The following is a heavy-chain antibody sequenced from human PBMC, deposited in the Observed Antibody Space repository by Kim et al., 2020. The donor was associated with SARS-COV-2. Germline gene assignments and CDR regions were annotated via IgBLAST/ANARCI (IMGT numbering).Heavy chain of an antibody. J-gene: IGHJ5*02. D-gene: IGHD3-10*01. Sequence: SETLSLTCTVSGGSISSYYWSWIRQPPGKGLEWIGYIYYSGSTNYNPSLKSRVTISVDTSKNQFSLKLSSVTAADTVVYSCSRSTHYGAGPNLFDPWG. V-gene: IGHV4-59*01. CDR1: GGSISSYY. CDR3: SRSTHYGAGPNLFDP. CDR2: IYYSGST.